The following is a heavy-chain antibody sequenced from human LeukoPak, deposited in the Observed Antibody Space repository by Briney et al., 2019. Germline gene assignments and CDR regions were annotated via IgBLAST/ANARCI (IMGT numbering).Heavy chain of an antibody. V-gene: IGHV3-30*18. CDR2: ISYDGSNK. CDR3: AKDRSSSWSLFDY. Sequence: PGGSLRLSCAASGFTFSSYGMHWVRQAPGKGLEGVAVISYDGSNKYYADSVKGRFTISRDNSKNTLYLQMNSLRAEDTAVYYCAKDRSSSWSLFDYWGQGTLVTVSS. CDR1: GFTFSSYG. D-gene: IGHD6-13*01. J-gene: IGHJ4*02.